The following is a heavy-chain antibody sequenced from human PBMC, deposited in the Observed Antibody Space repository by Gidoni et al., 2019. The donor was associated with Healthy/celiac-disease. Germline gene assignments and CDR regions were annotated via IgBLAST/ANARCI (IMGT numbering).Heavy chain of an antibody. J-gene: IGHJ5*02. V-gene: IGHV5-10-1*03. CDR3: ARPYTSWFDP. CDR1: VYSFPSYW. Sequence: ELQLLQSAAEVKKPGESLRISFKGSVYSFPSYWLSWVRQMPGKGLECMGRIDPSDSETNYSPSFQGQVSSSADKSSRNDYMKWSSLKASETAMYYCARPYTSWFDPWGQGTLVTVSS. D-gene: IGHD3-16*01. CDR2: IDPSDSET.